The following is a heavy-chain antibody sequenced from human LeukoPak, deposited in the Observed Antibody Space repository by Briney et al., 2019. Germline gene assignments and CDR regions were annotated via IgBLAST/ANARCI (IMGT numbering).Heavy chain of an antibody. CDR3: ASTDSYGSDAFDI. Sequence: TGGSLRLSCAASGFTFSSYSMNWVRQAPGKGLEWVSSISSSSSYIYYADSVKGRFTISRDNAKNSLYLQMNSLRAEDTAVYYCASTDSYGSDAFDIWGQGTMVTVSS. CDR1: GFTFSSYS. V-gene: IGHV3-21*01. D-gene: IGHD5-18*01. CDR2: ISSSSSYI. J-gene: IGHJ3*02.